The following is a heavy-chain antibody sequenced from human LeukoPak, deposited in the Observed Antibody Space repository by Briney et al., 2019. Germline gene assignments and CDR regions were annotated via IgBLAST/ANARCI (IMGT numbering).Heavy chain of an antibody. D-gene: IGHD1-7*01. CDR1: GYTFTGYY. J-gene: IGHJ4*02. V-gene: IGHV1-2*02. CDR3: ASSGEYNWNYGPPHFDY. CDR2: IIPNSGGT. Sequence: ASVKVSCKASGYTFTGYYMHWVRQAPGQGLEWMGWIIPNSGGTNYAQKFQGRVTMTRDTSISTAYMELSSLRSDDTAVYYCASSGEYNWNYGPPHFDYWGQGTLVTVSS.